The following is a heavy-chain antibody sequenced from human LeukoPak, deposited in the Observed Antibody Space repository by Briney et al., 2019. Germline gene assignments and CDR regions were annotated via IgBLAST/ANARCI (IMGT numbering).Heavy chain of an antibody. CDR1: GFTFSSYS. J-gene: IGHJ5*02. CDR3: AGDSTVTRSYNWFDP. Sequence: PGGPLRLSCAASGFTFSSYSMNWVRQAPGKGLEWVSSISSSSSYIYYADSVKGRFTISRDNAKNSLYLQMNSLRAEDTAVYYCAGDSTVTRSYNWFDPWGQGTLVTVSS. V-gene: IGHV3-21*01. D-gene: IGHD4-17*01. CDR2: ISSSSSYI.